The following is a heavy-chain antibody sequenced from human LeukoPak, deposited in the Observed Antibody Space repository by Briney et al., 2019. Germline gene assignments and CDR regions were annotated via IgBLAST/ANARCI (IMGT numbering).Heavy chain of an antibody. D-gene: IGHD1-14*01. CDR3: ARDLDSGGTTFRALNY. J-gene: IGHJ4*02. Sequence: ASVKVSCKASGYTFNGYGIIWVRQAPGQGLEWMGWISPYNGNTNYAQKFQGRVTMTTDTSTTTTYMELRSLRSDDTAVYYCARDLDSGGTTFRALNYWGQGALVTVSS. V-gene: IGHV1-18*04. CDR2: ISPYNGNT. CDR1: GYTFNGYG.